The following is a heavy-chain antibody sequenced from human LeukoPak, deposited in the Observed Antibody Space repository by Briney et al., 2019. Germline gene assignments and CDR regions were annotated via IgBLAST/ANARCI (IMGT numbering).Heavy chain of an antibody. J-gene: IGHJ4*02. D-gene: IGHD6-13*01. Sequence: GGSLRLSCAASGLTFSSYAMSWVRQAPGKGLEWVSAISGSGGSTYYADSVKGRFTISRDNSKNTLYLQMNSLRAEDTAVYYCAKSQTKYSSSYLNWGQGTLVTVSS. CDR2: ISGSGGST. CDR1: GLTFSSYA. V-gene: IGHV3-23*01. CDR3: AKSQTKYSSSYLN.